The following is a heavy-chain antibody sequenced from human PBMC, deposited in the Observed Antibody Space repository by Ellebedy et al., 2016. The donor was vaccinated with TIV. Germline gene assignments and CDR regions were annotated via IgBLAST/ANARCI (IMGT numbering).Heavy chain of an antibody. CDR3: ARDPEGAYYYGSGKFDY. Sequence: ASVKVSXXASGYTFTSHIINWVRQAPGQRLEWLGWINAGNGNTKYSQKFQGRVTITRDTSTSTVYMEMSSLRSEDTAVFYCARDPEGAYYYGSGKFDYWGQGTLATVSS. V-gene: IGHV1-3*01. D-gene: IGHD3-10*01. CDR2: INAGNGNT. CDR1: GYTFTSHI. J-gene: IGHJ4*02.